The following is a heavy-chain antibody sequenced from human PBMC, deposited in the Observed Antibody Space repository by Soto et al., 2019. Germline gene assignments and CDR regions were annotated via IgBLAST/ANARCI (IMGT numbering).Heavy chain of an antibody. CDR3: FILYGAARRGFDY. Sequence: PGESLKISCGGSGYSFTVYWIAWVRQMPGKGLEWMGIIYPGDSDTRYSPSFQGQVTISADKSISTAYLHWGSLKAPDTAIYYCFILYGAARRGFDYWGPGTLVTVSS. CDR2: IYPGDSDT. CDR1: GYSFTVYW. J-gene: IGHJ4*02. D-gene: IGHD2-8*01. V-gene: IGHV5-51*01.